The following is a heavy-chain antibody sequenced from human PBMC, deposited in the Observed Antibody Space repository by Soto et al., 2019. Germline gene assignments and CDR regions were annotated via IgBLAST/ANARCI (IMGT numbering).Heavy chain of an antibody. J-gene: IGHJ5*02. CDR2: ISYDGSNK. CDR1: GFTFSSYG. D-gene: IGHD6-19*01. Sequence: QVQLVESGGGVVQPGRSLRLSCAASGFTFSSYGMHWVRQAPGKGLEWVAVISYDGSNKYYADSVKGRFTISRDNSKNTLYLQMNSLRAEDTAVYYCAKDASSGWYLANWFDPWGQGTLVTVSS. CDR3: AKDASSGWYLANWFDP. V-gene: IGHV3-30*18.